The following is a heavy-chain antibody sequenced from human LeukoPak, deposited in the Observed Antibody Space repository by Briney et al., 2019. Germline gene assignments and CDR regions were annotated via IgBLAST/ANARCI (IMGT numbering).Heavy chain of an antibody. D-gene: IGHD4/OR15-4a*01. CDR2: IYYSGST. J-gene: IGHJ4*02. Sequence: QSSETLSLTCTVSGGSISSYYWSWIRQPPGKGLEWIGYIYYSGSTNYNPSLKSRVTISVDTSKNQFSLKLSSVTAADTAVYYCARDQGPNGFDYWGQGTLVTVSS. V-gene: IGHV4-59*01. CDR1: GGSISSYY. CDR3: ARDQGPNGFDY.